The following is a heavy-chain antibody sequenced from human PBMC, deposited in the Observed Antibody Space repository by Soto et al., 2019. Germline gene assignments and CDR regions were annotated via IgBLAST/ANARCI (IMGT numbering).Heavy chain of an antibody. V-gene: IGHV4-4*07. D-gene: IGHD1-26*01. CDR2: IYTSGST. CDR3: ARETRGEAIVGVPWAYDI. Sequence: SETLSLTCTVSGGSISRYYWNWIQQPAGKGLEWIGRIYTSGSTNYNPSLKSRVTMSVDTSKNWFSLKLTSVTAADTAVYYCARETRGEAIVGVPWAYDIWGQGTMVTVSS. CDR1: GGSISRYY. J-gene: IGHJ3*02.